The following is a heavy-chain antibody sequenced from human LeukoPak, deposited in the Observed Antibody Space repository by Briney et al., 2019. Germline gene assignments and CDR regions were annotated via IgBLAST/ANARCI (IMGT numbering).Heavy chain of an antibody. CDR2: IILILGIA. J-gene: IGHJ4*02. Sequence: ASVTVSFTASGGTVTIYASSWVRQAPGQGLGWMGRIILILGIANYAQKFQGRVTITADKSTSTDYMELSSLRSEDTAVYYCARVKDYYDSSGYTYFDYWGQGTLVTVSS. V-gene: IGHV1-69*10. D-gene: IGHD3-22*01. CDR3: ARVKDYYDSSGYTYFDY. CDR1: GGTVTIYA.